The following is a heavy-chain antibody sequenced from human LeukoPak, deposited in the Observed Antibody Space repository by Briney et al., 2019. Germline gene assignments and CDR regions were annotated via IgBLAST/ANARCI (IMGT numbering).Heavy chain of an antibody. CDR3: TRDSGTYNWLDP. Sequence: GGSLRLSCAASGFSFSGSAIHWVRQSSGKGREWVGHIDKKANFYATASAASVEGRFTISRDDSRNTAYLQMTSLKTEDTALYYCTRDSGTYNWLDPWGQGTLVIVSS. CDR2: IDKKANFYAT. J-gene: IGHJ5*02. CDR1: GFSFSGSA. D-gene: IGHD1-26*01. V-gene: IGHV3-73*01.